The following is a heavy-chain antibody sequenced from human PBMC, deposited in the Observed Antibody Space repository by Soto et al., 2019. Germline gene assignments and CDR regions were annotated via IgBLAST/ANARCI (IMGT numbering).Heavy chain of an antibody. CDR3: ARDLWYCSGCSCYSGPRGMDV. D-gene: IGHD2-15*01. CDR1: GFTFSSYA. Sequence: QVQLVESGGGVVQPGRSLRLSCAASGFTFSSYAMHWVRQAPGKGLEWVAVISYDGSNKYYADSVKGRFTISRDNSKNTLYLQMNSLRAEDTAVYYCARDLWYCSGCSCYSGPRGMDVWGQGTTVTVSS. CDR2: ISYDGSNK. V-gene: IGHV3-30-3*01. J-gene: IGHJ6*02.